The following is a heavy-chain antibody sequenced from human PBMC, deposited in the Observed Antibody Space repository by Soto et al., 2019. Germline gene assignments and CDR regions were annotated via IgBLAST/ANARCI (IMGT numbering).Heavy chain of an antibody. CDR1: GGSISSSSYC. V-gene: IGHV4-39*07. CDR3: VRENNGGPEF. D-gene: IGHD1-20*01. J-gene: IGHJ4*02. CDR2: IYYSGST. Sequence: SETLSLTCTVSGGSISSSSYCWSWIRQPPGKGLEWIGTIYYSGSTYHNLSLKSRVTISVDRSKNQFSLKLSSVTAEDTAIYYCVRENNGGPEFWGQGTMVTVSS.